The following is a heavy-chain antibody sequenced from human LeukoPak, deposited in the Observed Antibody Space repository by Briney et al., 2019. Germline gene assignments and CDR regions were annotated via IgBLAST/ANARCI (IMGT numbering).Heavy chain of an antibody. D-gene: IGHD4-11*01. Sequence: PGGSLRLSCAASGFTFTNFWMNWIRRAPGRGLEWVANTRPDGSEQFYVDSVKGRFTISRDNAKNSVYLQMNSLRADDTAVYYCAGRDSARNPWAYWGQGTLVTVST. CDR2: TRPDGSEQ. CDR1: GFTFTNFW. CDR3: AGRDSARNPWAY. J-gene: IGHJ4*02. V-gene: IGHV3-7*01.